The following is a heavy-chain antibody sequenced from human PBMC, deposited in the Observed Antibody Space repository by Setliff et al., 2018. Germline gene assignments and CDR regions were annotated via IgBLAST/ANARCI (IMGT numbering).Heavy chain of an antibody. D-gene: IGHD3-10*01. V-gene: IGHV3-20*04. CDR1: GFTFNGHG. Sequence: GGSLRLSCAASGFTFNGHGMNWVRQAPGKGLEWVSTINWDGRRTGYTDSVKGRFTISRDNAKNSLYLQMNSLRAEDTAVYYCARRYYGSGSYFDYWGQGTLVTVSS. J-gene: IGHJ4*02. CDR2: INWDGRRT. CDR3: ARRYYGSGSYFDY.